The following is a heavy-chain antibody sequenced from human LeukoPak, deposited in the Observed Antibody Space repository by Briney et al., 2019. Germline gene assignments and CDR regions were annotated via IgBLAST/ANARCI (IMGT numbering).Heavy chain of an antibody. V-gene: IGHV3-23*01. CDR2: ISGSGGST. Sequence: GGSLRLSCAASGFTFSNYAMRWVRQAPGKGLEWVSTISGSGGSTYYADSVKGRFTISRVNSKNTLYLQMSSLRAEDTAIYYCAKDQSGSSSDSWGQGTLVTVSS. D-gene: IGHD1-26*01. CDR3: AKDQSGSSSDS. CDR1: GFTFSNYA. J-gene: IGHJ4*02.